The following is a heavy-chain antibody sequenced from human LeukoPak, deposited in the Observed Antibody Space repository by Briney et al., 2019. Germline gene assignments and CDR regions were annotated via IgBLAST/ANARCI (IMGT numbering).Heavy chain of an antibody. CDR3: ASSQLWFGELFHYTMDV. Sequence: ASVKVSCKASGYTFTSYGISWVRQAPGQGLEWMGWISAYNGNTNYAQKLQGRVTMTTDTSTSTAYMELRSLRSDDTAVYYCASSQLWFGELFHYTMDVWGQGTTVTVSS. CDR2: ISAYNGNT. V-gene: IGHV1-18*01. J-gene: IGHJ6*02. D-gene: IGHD3-10*01. CDR1: GYTFTSYG.